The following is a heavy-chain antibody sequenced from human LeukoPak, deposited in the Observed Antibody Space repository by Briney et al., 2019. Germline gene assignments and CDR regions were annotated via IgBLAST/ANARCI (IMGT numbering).Heavy chain of an antibody. CDR3: ARDCSTGAPCADF. J-gene: IGHJ4*02. CDR2: ISYDGSNK. D-gene: IGHD2-8*02. CDR1: GFTFSSYA. V-gene: IGHV3-30-3*01. Sequence: PGGSLRLSCAASGFTFSSYAMHWVRQAPGKGLEWVAVISYDGSNKYYADSVKGRFTISRDNSKNTLYLQTNSLRAEDTAVYYCARDCSTGAPCADFRGQGALATVSS.